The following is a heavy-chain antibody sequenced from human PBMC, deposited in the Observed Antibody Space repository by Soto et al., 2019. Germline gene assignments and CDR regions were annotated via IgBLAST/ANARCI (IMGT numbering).Heavy chain of an antibody. Sequence: ASVKVSCKASGYTFTSYGISWVRQAPGQGLEWMGWISAYNGNTNYAQKLQGRVTMTTDTSTSTAYMELRSLRSDDTAVYYCARDRARGFTAYYDFWSGYSSYYYYGMYVWGQGXTVTVYS. D-gene: IGHD3-3*01. CDR2: ISAYNGNT. V-gene: IGHV1-18*01. CDR3: ARDRARGFTAYYDFWSGYSSYYYYGMYV. J-gene: IGHJ6*02. CDR1: GYTFTSYG.